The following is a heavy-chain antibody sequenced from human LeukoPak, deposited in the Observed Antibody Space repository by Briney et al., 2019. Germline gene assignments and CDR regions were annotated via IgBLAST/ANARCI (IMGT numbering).Heavy chain of an antibody. CDR2: INHSGST. CDR1: VGSFSGYY. Sequence: SETLSLTCAVYVGSFSGYYWGCIREPPCQGREWSGEINHSGSTNYNPSLNSRVTISLDTSKNQLSRNLSPITPSDTAVYYCARGSSWYGVYYYYGMDVWGQGTTVTVSS. J-gene: IGHJ6*02. V-gene: IGHV4-34*01. CDR3: ARGSSWYGVYYYYGMDV. D-gene: IGHD6-13*01.